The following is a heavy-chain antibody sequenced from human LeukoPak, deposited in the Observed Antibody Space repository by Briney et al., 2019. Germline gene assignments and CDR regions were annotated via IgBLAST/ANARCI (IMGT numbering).Heavy chain of an antibody. J-gene: IGHJ4*01. Sequence: GGSLRLSCAASGFTHSGSAMHWVRQASGKGLEWGGRIRSKVNNYATAYAESVKDRFTISRDDSRNTAYLQMNSLKTEDTAVYYCTTQYSSGPPGYWGHGTLVTVSS. CDR2: IRSKVNNYAT. CDR3: TTQYSSGPPGY. CDR1: GFTHSGSA. D-gene: IGHD6-19*01. V-gene: IGHV3-73*01.